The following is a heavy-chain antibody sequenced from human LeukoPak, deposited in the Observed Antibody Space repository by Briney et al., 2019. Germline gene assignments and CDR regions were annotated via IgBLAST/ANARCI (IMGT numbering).Heavy chain of an antibody. CDR2: ISSSGTSR. V-gene: IGHV3-11*01. D-gene: IGHD1-26*01. CDR3: ARDDIIVGAAN. CDR1: GFTFSDYY. J-gene: IGHJ4*02. Sequence: GGSLRLSCAASGFTFSDYYMSWSRQAPGKGLEWVSYISSSGTSRYYTDSVKGRFTISRDNTKNSLYLQMNSLRAEDTAVYYCARDDIIVGAANWGQGTLVTVSS.